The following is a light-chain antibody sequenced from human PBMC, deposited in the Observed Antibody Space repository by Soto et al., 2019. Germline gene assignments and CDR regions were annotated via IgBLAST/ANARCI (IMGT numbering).Light chain of an antibody. Sequence: EIVLTQSPGTLSLSPGERATLSCRASQSVSSSYLAWYQQKPGQAPRLLIYGASTRATGIPARFSGSGSGTEFTLTISSLQSEDFAVYYCQQYGKSPLTFGGGTKV. CDR3: QQYGKSPLT. V-gene: IGKV3-20*01. CDR2: GAS. CDR1: QSVSSSY. J-gene: IGKJ4*01.